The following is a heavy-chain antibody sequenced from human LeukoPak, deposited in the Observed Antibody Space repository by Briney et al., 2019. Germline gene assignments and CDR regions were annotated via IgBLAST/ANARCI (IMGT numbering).Heavy chain of an antibody. CDR3: ARSARGGAVQREMDY. D-gene: IGHD1-1*01. Sequence: GGSLRLSCTASGFTFSTYSMNWVRQAPGKGLEWVSYISSSSSTIYYADSVKGRFTISRDNAKNSLYLQMNSLRAEDTAVYYCARSARGGAVQREMDYWGQGTLVTVSS. J-gene: IGHJ4*02. CDR2: ISSSSSTI. CDR1: GFTFSTYS. V-gene: IGHV3-48*04.